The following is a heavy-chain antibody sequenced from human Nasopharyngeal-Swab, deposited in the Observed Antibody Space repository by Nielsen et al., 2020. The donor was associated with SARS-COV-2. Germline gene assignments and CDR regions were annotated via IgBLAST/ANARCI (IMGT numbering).Heavy chain of an antibody. J-gene: IGHJ5*02. CDR2: MNPNSGNT. Sequence: ASVKVSCKASGYTFTSYDINWVRQATGQGLEWMGWMNPNSGNTGYAQKFQGRVTMTRNTSISTAYMELSSLRSEDTAVYYCARITIPRGGWFDPWGQGTLVTVSS. CDR3: ARITIPRGGWFDP. V-gene: IGHV1-8*01. CDR1: GYTFTSYD. D-gene: IGHD3-10*01.